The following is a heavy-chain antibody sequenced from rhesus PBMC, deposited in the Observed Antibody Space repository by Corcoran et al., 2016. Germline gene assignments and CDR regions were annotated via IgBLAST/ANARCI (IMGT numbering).Heavy chain of an antibody. Sequence: QVQLQESGPGLVKPSETLSLTCAVSGYSISSGYGWGWIRQPPGKGLEWIGQIYGGSGSTYYNPSLKSRGTGSKDTSKNQCALKLSAVTAADTAVYYCARDRDTALDYWGQGVLVTVSS. D-gene: IGHD5-12*01. CDR1: GYSISSGYG. V-gene: IGHV4-127*01. CDR2: IYGGSGST. J-gene: IGHJ4*01. CDR3: ARDRDTALDY.